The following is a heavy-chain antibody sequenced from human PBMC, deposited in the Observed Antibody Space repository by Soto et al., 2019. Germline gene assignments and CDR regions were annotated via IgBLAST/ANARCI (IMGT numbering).Heavy chain of an antibody. J-gene: IGHJ3*02. CDR2: ITYDGSNK. V-gene: IGHV3-30*03. D-gene: IGHD2-15*01. CDR1: GFTFSTYG. CDR3: ATYCRESLPGDACDI. Sequence: QVQLVESGGGVVQPGRSLRLSCAASGFTFSTYGMHWVRQAPGKGLAWVGVITYDGSNKFYADSVNGRFPISRENSKNTLYLQMNSLRVEDAAVYSCATYCRESLPGDACDIWGQGTMVTFSS.